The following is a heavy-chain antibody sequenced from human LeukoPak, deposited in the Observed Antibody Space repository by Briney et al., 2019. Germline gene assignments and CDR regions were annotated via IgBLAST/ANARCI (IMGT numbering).Heavy chain of an antibody. D-gene: IGHD3-10*01. CDR3: ARDGPAQMVDFDY. V-gene: IGHV1-2*02. CDR2: IYPNNGAT. CDR1: GYTFTGYY. J-gene: IGHJ4*02. Sequence: ASVKVSCKASGYTFTGYYMHWVRQAPGQGLECMGWIYPNNGATGYAQKFQGRVAMTRDTSISTAYMELSRLRPDDTAVYYCARDGPAQMVDFDYWGQGTLATVSS.